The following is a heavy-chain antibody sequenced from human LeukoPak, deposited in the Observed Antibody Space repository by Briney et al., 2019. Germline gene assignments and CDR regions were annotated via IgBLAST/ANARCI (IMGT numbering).Heavy chain of an antibody. CDR3: ERDQPRITGTTRPIDY. J-gene: IGHJ4*02. Sequence: KPGGSLRLSCAASGFTFSSYSMNWVRQAPGKWLEWVSSISSSSSYIYYADSVKGRFTISRDNAKNSLYLQMNSLRAEDTAVYYCERDQPRITGTTRPIDYWGQGNLVTVSS. CDR2: ISSSSSYI. V-gene: IGHV3-21*01. D-gene: IGHD1-14*01. CDR1: GFTFSSYS.